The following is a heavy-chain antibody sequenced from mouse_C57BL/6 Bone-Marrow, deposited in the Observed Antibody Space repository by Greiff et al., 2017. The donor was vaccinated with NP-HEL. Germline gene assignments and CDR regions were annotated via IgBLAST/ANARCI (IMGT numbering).Heavy chain of an antibody. Sequence: VQLKESGAELVRPGASVKLSCTASGFNIKDDYMHWVKQRPEQGLEWIGWIDPENGDTEYASKFQGKATITADTSSNTAYLQLSSLTSEDTAVYYCTPITTVVATGAMDYWGQGTSVTVSS. CDR3: TPITTVVATGAMDY. D-gene: IGHD1-1*01. CDR2: IDPENGDT. V-gene: IGHV14-4*01. J-gene: IGHJ4*01. CDR1: GFNIKDDY.